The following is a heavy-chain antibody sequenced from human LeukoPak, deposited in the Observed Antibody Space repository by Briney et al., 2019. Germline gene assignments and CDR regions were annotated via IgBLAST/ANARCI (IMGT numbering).Heavy chain of an antibody. CDR3: ARDSYIAVAGTNYYYGMDV. D-gene: IGHD6-19*01. CDR1: GGSISSYY. J-gene: IGHJ6*02. CDR2: IYTSWST. V-gene: IGHV4-4*07. Sequence: PSDTLSLTCTVSGGSISSYYWSWIRQPAGKGLEWIGRIYTSWSTNYNPSLKSPVTMSVDTSKNQFSLKLSSVTAADTAVYYCARDSYIAVAGTNYYYGMDVWGQGTTVTVSS.